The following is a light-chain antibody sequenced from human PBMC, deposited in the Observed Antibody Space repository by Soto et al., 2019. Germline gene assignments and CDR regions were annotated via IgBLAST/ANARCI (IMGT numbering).Light chain of an antibody. J-gene: IGLJ2*01. CDR1: SSDVGGSDL. CDR2: EGT. Sequence: QSALTQPASVSASPGQSITISCTGTSSDVGGSDLVSWYQHYPGKAPKLIIYEGTERPSGVSNRFSGSKSGNTASLTISGLQAEDEADYYCSSYAGGRVIFGGGTKLTVL. CDR3: SSYAGGRVI. V-gene: IGLV2-23*01.